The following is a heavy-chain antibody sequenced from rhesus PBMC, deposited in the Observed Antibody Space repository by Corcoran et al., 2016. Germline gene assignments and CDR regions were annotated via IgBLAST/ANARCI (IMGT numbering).Heavy chain of an antibody. J-gene: IGHJ4*01. V-gene: IGHV3S42*01. Sequence: EVQLVESGGGLAKPGGSLRLSCAASGFTFSSYWMNWVRQTPGKGLEWISAINSGGGSTYYADAVKCRFTISRDNSKNTLSLQMNSLRAEDTAVYYCARGGAAGRDWGQGVLVTVSS. D-gene: IGHD6-13*01. CDR1: GFTFSSYW. CDR3: ARGGAAGRD. CDR2: INSGGGST.